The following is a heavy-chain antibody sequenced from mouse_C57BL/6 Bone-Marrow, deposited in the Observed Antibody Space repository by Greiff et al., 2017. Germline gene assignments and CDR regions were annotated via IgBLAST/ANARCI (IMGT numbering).Heavy chain of an antibody. CDR2: ISNKANGYTY. V-gene: IGHV7-3*01. CDR1: GYTFTDYY. Sequence: EVKLVESGGGLVQPGGSLSLSCEASGYTFTDYYMSWVRQRPGKALEWFGVISNKANGYTYDYRFSVKGRFTISRDNSKSILYLQMKALRAEDSATYYCARYIEQEDFDVWGTGTTVTVSS. CDR3: ARYIEQEDFDV. J-gene: IGHJ1*03.